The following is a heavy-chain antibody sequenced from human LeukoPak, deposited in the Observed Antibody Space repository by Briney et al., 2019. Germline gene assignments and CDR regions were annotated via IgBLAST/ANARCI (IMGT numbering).Heavy chain of an antibody. D-gene: IGHD2-2*01. J-gene: IGHJ5*02. CDR1: GFTFNKYW. Sequence: GGSLRLSCAASGFTFNKYWMNWVRQAPGKGLEWVANVKQDGSEKRYVDSVKGRFTISRDNTMNSLYLQMDSLRAEDTAVYYCARGVGYCSSTSCYWWFDPWGQGTLVTVSS. CDR2: VKQDGSEK. CDR3: ARGVGYCSSTSCYWWFDP. V-gene: IGHV3-7*01.